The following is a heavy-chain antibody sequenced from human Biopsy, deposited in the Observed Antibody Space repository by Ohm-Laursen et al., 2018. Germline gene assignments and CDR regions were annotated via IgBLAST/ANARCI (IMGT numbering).Heavy chain of an antibody. Sequence: SDTLSLTWTASGDSISFPYWGWFRQPPGKGLEYIGSTHDTGTTDYSPSLKTRVSLSVDTSTKVFSLILSSVTAADTAVYYCAAGATWLVHYWGQGTLVTVSS. CDR3: AAGATWLVHY. CDR1: GDSISFPY. D-gene: IGHD6-19*01. CDR2: THDTGTT. J-gene: IGHJ4*02. V-gene: IGHV4-59*07.